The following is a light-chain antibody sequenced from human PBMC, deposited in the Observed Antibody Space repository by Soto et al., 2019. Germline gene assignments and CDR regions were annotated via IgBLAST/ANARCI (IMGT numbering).Light chain of an antibody. CDR3: QSYDATNQV. CDR2: EDN. CDR1: SGSIASNY. V-gene: IGLV6-57*01. Sequence: NFMLTQPHSVSESPGKTVTISCTHSSGSIASNYVQWYQQRPGSSPTTVIYEDNQRPSGVPDRFSGSIDSSSNSASLTISGLETEDEADYYCQSYDATNQVFGGGTKLTVL. J-gene: IGLJ3*02.